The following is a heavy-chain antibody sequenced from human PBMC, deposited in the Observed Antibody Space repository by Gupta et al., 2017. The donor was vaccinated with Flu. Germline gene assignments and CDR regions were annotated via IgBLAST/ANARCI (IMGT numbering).Heavy chain of an antibody. CDR1: GFTFTNYA. J-gene: IGHJ3*02. V-gene: IGHV3-23*01. CDR3: AKGANWAFEI. CDR2: VSGGGSNS. D-gene: IGHD1-1*01. Sequence: EVQLLESGGGLAQPGGSLRLSCATSGFTFTNYAMRWVRQAPGKGLEWASTVSGGGSNSYYADSVKGRFTISGDSSKKTVYLQMNSLRVEDTAIYYCAKGANWAFEIWGQGTMVTVSS.